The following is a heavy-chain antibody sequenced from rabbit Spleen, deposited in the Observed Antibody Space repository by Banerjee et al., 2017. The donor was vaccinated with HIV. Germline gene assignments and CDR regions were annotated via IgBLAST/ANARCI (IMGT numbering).Heavy chain of an antibody. CDR3: ARDAGSGAYLDGNFNL. CDR1: GFSFSSGDY. V-gene: IGHV1S40*01. D-gene: IGHD4-2*01. J-gene: IGHJ4*01. Sequence: QSLEESGGDLVKSGASLTLTCKASGFSFSSGDYMCWVRQAPGKGLEWIGCIYTGNGNTHYASWAKGRFTISKTSSTTVTLQMTSLTAADTATYFCARDAGSGAYLDGNFNLWGQGTLVTVS. CDR2: IYTGNGNT.